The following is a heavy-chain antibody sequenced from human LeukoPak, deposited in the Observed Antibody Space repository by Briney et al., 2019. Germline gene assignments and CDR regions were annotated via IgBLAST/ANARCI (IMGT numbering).Heavy chain of an antibody. CDR3: ARETIVVVTATPDALDI. CDR1: GFTFSTYG. D-gene: IGHD2-21*02. CDR2: ISYDGNDK. Sequence: GGSLRLSCTGSGFTFSTYGMHWVRQAPGKGLEWVSVISYDGNDKYYADSVKGRFTISRDNSKNTLYLQMNSLRADDTAMYYCARETIVVVTATPDALDIWGQGTMVTVSS. J-gene: IGHJ3*02. V-gene: IGHV3-30*03.